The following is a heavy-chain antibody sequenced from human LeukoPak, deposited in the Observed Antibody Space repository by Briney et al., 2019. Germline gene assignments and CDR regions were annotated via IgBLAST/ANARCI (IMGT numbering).Heavy chain of an antibody. CDR3: APTAEAYTSWWKV. Sequence: ASVKVSCKASGYKFTDDYMHWVRQAPGQGLEFMGWINPDSGFTNYAQKFKVRVTVTRDTSISTAYLEVRSLTSDDTAVYYCAPTAEAYTSWWKVWGQGTLVTVSS. CDR2: INPDSGFT. CDR1: GYKFTDDY. D-gene: IGHD3-16*01. V-gene: IGHV1-2*02. J-gene: IGHJ4*02.